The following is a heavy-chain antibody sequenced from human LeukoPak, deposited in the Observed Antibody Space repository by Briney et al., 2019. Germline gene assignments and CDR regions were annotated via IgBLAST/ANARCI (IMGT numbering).Heavy chain of an antibody. CDR3: ARDRHIAGAGYYFDY. D-gene: IGHD6-19*01. CDR1: GFTFSTYP. V-gene: IGHV3-30*04. Sequence: PGNSLRLSCAASGFTFSTYPMHWVRQAPGKGLEWVAVVADDGKDKHYVESVKGRFTISRDNSKNTLYLQMNSLRVEDTAVYYCARDRHIAGAGYYFDYWGPGTLVTVSS. CDR2: VADDGKDK. J-gene: IGHJ4*02.